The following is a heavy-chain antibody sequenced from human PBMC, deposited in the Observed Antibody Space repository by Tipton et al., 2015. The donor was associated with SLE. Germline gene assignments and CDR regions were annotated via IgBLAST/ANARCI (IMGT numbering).Heavy chain of an antibody. D-gene: IGHD3-10*01. V-gene: IGHV3-74*01. J-gene: IGHJ3*01. CDR1: GFTFCNFW. CDR2: IYTDGSRI. CDR3: VRDRGQPDAFNL. Sequence: GSLRLSCAASGFTFCNFWLHWVRQAPGKGLVWGSRIYTDGSRIHYADHVKGRFTISRDNAKNTMYLQMNSLRGEDTALYYCVRDRGQPDAFNLWGQGTLVTVSS.